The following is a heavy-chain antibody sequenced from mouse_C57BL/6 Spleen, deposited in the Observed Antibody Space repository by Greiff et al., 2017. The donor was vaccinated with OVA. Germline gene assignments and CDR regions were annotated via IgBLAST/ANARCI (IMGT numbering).Heavy chain of an antibody. CDR3: ASYYYVGDYYAMDS. V-gene: IGHV1-50*01. J-gene: IGHJ4*01. Sequence: QVQLQQPGAELVKPGASVKLSCKASGYTFTSYWMQWVKQRPGQGLEWIGEIDPSDSYTNYNQKFKGKATLTVDTSSSTAYTLLSSLTSEDSAVSYCASYYYVGDYYAMDSWGQGPSVPVSS. D-gene: IGHD1-1*01. CDR1: GYTFTSYW. CDR2: IDPSDSYT.